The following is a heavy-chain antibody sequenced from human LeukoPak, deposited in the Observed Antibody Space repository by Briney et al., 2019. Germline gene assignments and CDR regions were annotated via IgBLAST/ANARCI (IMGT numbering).Heavy chain of an antibody. J-gene: IGHJ4*02. V-gene: IGHV3-23*01. CDR2: IVGGDGGT. Sequence: QPGGSLRLSCAASGFTFSSYEMNWVRQAPGKGLEWVSGIVGGDGGTYYADSVKGRFIISRDNSKNTLYVQMNSLRAEDTAVYYCAKDIVATILDYWGQGTLVTVSS. CDR3: AKDIVATILDY. D-gene: IGHD5-12*01. CDR1: GFTFSSYE.